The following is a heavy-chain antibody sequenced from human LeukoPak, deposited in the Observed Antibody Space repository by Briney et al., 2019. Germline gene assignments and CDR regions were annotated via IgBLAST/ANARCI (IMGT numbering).Heavy chain of an antibody. CDR3: AREGMNTVTGSPDKDFDH. V-gene: IGHV1-2*02. CDR1: GYTFTGYY. J-gene: IGHJ4*02. CDR2: IKSDNGDT. Sequence: GASVKVSCKASGYTFTGYYMHWLRQAPGQGLEWMGWIKSDNGDTGSAQKFQGRVTITRDTSITTVYMELSRLTSDDTAVYYCAREGMNTVTGSPDKDFDHWGQGTLVTVSS. D-gene: IGHD4-11*01.